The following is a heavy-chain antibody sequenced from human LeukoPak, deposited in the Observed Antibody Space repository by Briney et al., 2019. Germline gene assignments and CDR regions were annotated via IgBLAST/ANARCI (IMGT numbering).Heavy chain of an antibody. J-gene: IGHJ4*02. CDR2: INHSGST. D-gene: IGHD2-21*01. Sequence: KTSETLSLTCAVYGRSFSGYYWSWIRQPPGKGLEWIGEINHSGSTNYNPSLKSRVTISVDTSKNQFSLKLSSVTAADTAVYYCARAIPLGKGDYWGQGTLVTVSS. CDR1: GRSFSGYY. V-gene: IGHV4-34*01. CDR3: ARAIPLGKGDY.